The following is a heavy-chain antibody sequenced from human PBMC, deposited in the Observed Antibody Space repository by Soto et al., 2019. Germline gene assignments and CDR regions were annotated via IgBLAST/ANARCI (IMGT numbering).Heavy chain of an antibody. Sequence: SETLSLTCSVSGAAISSYYWSWIRQPPGKGLELIAYFYYTGTTYYNPSLKSRVTVSADTPKNQFSLRLSSVTAADTAVYYCATLKYSADPVYFDYWGQGTLVTVSS. V-gene: IGHV4-59*08. CDR1: GAAISSYY. CDR2: FYYTGTT. D-gene: IGHD5-12*01. CDR3: ATLKYSADPVYFDY. J-gene: IGHJ4*02.